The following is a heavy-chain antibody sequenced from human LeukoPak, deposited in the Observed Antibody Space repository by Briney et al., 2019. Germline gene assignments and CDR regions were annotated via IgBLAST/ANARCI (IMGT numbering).Heavy chain of an antibody. CDR1: GDRFTTYG. Sequence: GASVKVSCKASGDRFTTYGISWVRQAPGQGLEWMGGIIPIFGTANYAQKFQGRVTITADESTSTAYMELSSLRSENTAVYYCARGPPGSYDYWGQGTLVTVSS. V-gene: IGHV1-69*13. CDR2: IIPIFGTA. J-gene: IGHJ4*02. D-gene: IGHD1-26*01. CDR3: ARGPPGSYDY.